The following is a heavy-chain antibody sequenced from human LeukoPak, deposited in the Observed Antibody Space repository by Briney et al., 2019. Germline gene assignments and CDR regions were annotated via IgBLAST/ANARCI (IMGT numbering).Heavy chain of an antibody. Sequence: PGGSLRLSCAASGFIFSSYYMSWFRQAPGKGLECVAHKNPDGGQEPCVDSVKGRFTVSRDNAKNSVFLQMNGLRVEDTAMYYCARWRGQQSEFDLWGQGTLVTVSS. J-gene: IGHJ4*02. CDR3: ARWRGQQSEFDL. V-gene: IGHV3-7*01. D-gene: IGHD6-13*01. CDR1: GFIFSSYY. CDR2: KNPDGGQE.